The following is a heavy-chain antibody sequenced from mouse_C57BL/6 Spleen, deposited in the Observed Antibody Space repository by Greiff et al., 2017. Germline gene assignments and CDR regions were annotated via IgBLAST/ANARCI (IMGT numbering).Heavy chain of an antibody. Sequence: VQLQQSGPELVKPGASVKISCKASGYTFTDYYMNWVKQSHGKSLEWIGDINPNNGGTSYNQKFKGKATLTVDKSSSTAYMELRSLTSEDSAVYYWARRDYYGSSSFAYWGQGTLVTVSA. CDR1: GYTFTDYY. J-gene: IGHJ3*01. D-gene: IGHD1-1*01. CDR2: INPNNGGT. V-gene: IGHV1-26*01. CDR3: ARRDYYGSSSFAY.